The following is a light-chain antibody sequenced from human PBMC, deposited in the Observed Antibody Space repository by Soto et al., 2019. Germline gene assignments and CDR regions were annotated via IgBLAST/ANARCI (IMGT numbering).Light chain of an antibody. V-gene: IGKV3-15*01. CDR3: QHYNNWPPWT. CDR2: AAS. J-gene: IGKJ1*01. CDR1: QSVSNN. Sequence: MTQSPSTLSVSPGERATLSCRASQSVSNNLAWYQQKPGQAPGLLIYAASTRATGIPARFSGSGSGTEFTLTISSLQSEDFAVYYCQHYNNWPPWTFGQGTKVEIK.